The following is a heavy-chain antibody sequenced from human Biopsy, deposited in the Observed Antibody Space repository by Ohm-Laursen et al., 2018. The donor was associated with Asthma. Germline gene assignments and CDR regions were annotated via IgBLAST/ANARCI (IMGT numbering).Heavy chain of an antibody. V-gene: IGHV4-39*02. CDR1: GDAMSTSGSY. J-gene: IGHJ2*01. CDR2: IYYSGRT. D-gene: IGHD6-6*01. Sequence: TLSLTWIVSGDAMSTSGSYWGWIRQSPGKGREWIGSIYYSGRTYYNPSLESRVTISADSSKNHFSLKMTCVTAADTAVYYCARAVSSSSYWYFDLWGRGDLVTVSS. CDR3: ARAVSSSSYWYFDL.